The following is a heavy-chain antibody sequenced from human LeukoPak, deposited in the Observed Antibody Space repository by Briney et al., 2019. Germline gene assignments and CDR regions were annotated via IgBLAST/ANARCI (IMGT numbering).Heavy chain of an antibody. D-gene: IGHD6-19*01. CDR1: GFTVSSNY. CDR2: IYSGGST. J-gene: IGHJ4*02. Sequence: GGSLRLSCAASGFTVSSNYMSWVRQAPGKGLEWVSVIYSGGSTYYADSVKGRFTISRDNSKNTLYLQMKSLRAEDTAVYYCARERNLEVAVAGTIFNYWGQGALVTVSS. CDR3: ARERNLEVAVAGTIFNY. V-gene: IGHV3-66*01.